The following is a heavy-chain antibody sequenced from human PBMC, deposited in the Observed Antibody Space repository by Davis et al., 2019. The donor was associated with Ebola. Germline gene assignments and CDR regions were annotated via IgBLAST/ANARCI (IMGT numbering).Heavy chain of an antibody. Sequence: GESLKISCAASGFTFSTYSMSWVRQAPGKALEWVSSISSDSDYIYYADSAKGRFTISRDNAKNSLFLQMNSLRAEDTAVYYCARDRPLDFFFGDHYGMDVWGQGTTVTVSS. V-gene: IGHV3-21*01. CDR2: ISSDSDYI. CDR3: ARDRPLDFFFGDHYGMDV. J-gene: IGHJ6*02. CDR1: GFTFSTYS. D-gene: IGHD3-16*01.